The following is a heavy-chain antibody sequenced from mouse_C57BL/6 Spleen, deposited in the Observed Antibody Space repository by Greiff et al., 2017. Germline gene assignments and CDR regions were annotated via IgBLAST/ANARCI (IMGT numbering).Heavy chain of an antibody. D-gene: IGHD2-4*01. CDR1: GYSITSGYY. V-gene: IGHV3-6*01. Sequence: EVKLMESGPGLVKPSQSLSLTCSVTGYSITSGYYWNWIRQFPGNKLEWMGYISYDGSNNYNPSLQNRISITRDTSKNQFFLKLNSVTTEDTATYYCARYYDYDGDAMDYWGQGTSVTVSS. J-gene: IGHJ4*01. CDR2: ISYDGSN. CDR3: ARYYDYDGDAMDY.